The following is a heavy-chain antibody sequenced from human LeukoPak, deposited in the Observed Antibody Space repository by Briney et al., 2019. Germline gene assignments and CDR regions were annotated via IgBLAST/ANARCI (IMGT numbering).Heavy chain of an antibody. V-gene: IGHV4-61*08. CDR3: ATNREYYYDSSGLDY. CDR2: IYYSGST. CDR1: GGSISSGDYY. J-gene: IGHJ4*02. Sequence: PSETLSLTCTVSGGSISSGDYYWSWIRQPPGKGLEWIVYIYYSGSTNYNPSLKSRVTISVDTSKNQFSLKLSSVTAADTAVYYCATNREYYYDSSGLDYWGQGTLVTVSS. D-gene: IGHD3-22*01.